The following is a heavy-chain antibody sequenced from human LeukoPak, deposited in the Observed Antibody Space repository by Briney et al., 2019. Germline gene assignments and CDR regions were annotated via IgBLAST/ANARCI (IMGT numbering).Heavy chain of an antibody. D-gene: IGHD6-6*01. Sequence: GRSLRLSCAASGFTFSSYGMHWVRQAPGKGLEWVAVISYDGSNKYYADSVKGRFTISRDNSKNTLYLKMNSLRAEDTAVYYCAKDYSSSGLDYWGQGTLVTVSS. V-gene: IGHV3-30*18. CDR1: GFTFSSYG. CDR3: AKDYSSSGLDY. J-gene: IGHJ4*02. CDR2: ISYDGSNK.